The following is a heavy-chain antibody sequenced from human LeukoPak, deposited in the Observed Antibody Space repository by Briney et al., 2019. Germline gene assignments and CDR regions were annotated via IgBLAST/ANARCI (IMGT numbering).Heavy chain of an antibody. Sequence: GGSLRLSCAASGLTFSTYAMHWVRQAPGKGLEWVALISYDGNNQFYTDSVKGRFTISRDNSKNTLYLQMNSLRAEDTAVYFCARDNWGFDYWGQGTPVTVSS. J-gene: IGHJ4*02. V-gene: IGHV3-30-3*01. CDR2: ISYDGNNQ. D-gene: IGHD7-27*01. CDR1: GLTFSTYA. CDR3: ARDNWGFDY.